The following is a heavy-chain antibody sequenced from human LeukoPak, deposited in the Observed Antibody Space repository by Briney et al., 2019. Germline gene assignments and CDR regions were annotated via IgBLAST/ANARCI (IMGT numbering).Heavy chain of an antibody. CDR3: ARLTSSSSSWSLYYYYYYMDV. D-gene: IGHD6-13*01. Sequence: SETLSLTCTVSGGSISSYYWGWIRQPPGKGLEWIGSIYYSGSTYYNPSLKSRVTISVDTSKNQFSLKLSSVTAADTAVYYCARLTSSSSSWSLYYYYYYMDVWGKGTTVTISS. CDR2: IYYSGST. J-gene: IGHJ6*03. V-gene: IGHV4-39*01. CDR1: GGSISSYY.